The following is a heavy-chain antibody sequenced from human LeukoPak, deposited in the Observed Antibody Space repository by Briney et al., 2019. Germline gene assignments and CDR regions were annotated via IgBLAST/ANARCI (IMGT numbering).Heavy chain of an antibody. D-gene: IGHD5-24*01. CDR1: GYTFTGYY. CDR2: INPNTGDT. CDR3: ARVGDGLNDAFDI. Sequence: ASVKVSCKSSGYTFTGYYMHWVRQAPGQGLEWMGRINPNTGDTNYAQNFQGRVTMTRDTPISTAYMELSRLRSDDTAVYYCARVGDGLNDAFDIWGQGTMVTVSS. J-gene: IGHJ3*02. V-gene: IGHV1-2*06.